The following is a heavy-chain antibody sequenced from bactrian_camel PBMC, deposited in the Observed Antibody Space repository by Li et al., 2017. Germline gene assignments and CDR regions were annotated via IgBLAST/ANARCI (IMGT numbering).Heavy chain of an antibody. J-gene: IGHJ6*01. CDR1: VYTLSSGC. Sequence: VQLVESGGGLVQPGGSLRLSCAASVYTLSSGCMAWFREAPGKEREAIAHIDSTGNTYTADSVKGRFSISQDNGKNAVYLQMDSLKPEDTAMYYCAQDRGGRCYYVDSVDPGDFDIWGQGTQVTVS. V-gene: IGHV3S35*01. D-gene: IGHD2*01. CDR3: AQDRGGRCYYVDSVDPGDFDI. CDR2: IDSTGNT.